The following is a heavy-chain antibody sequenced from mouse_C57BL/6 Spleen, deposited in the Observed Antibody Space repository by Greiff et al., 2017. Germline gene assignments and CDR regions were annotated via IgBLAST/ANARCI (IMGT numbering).Heavy chain of an antibody. CDR1: GLPFTSYG. CDR2: IWSDGST. V-gene: IGHV2-6*03. Sequence: VQLVESGPGLVAPSQSLSITCTVSGLPFTSYGVHWVRQPPGKGLEWLVVIWSDGSTTYNSALKSRLSISKDNSKSQVFLKMNNLQTDDTAMYYCARRAMVTRDNAMDYWGQGTSVTVSS. J-gene: IGHJ4*01. D-gene: IGHD2-2*01. CDR3: ARRAMVTRDNAMDY.